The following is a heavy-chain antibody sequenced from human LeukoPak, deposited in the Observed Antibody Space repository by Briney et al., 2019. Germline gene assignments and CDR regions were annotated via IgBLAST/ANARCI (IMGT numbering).Heavy chain of an antibody. CDR3: ARGRSGYYSRGGELDY. J-gene: IGHJ4*02. Sequence: SETLSLTCAVYGGSFSGYYWSWIRQPPGKGLEWIGEINHSGGTNYNPSLKSRVTISVDTSKNQFSLKLSSLTAADTAVYYCARGRSGYYSRGGELDYWGQGTLVTVSS. D-gene: IGHD3-22*01. CDR2: INHSGGT. V-gene: IGHV4-34*01. CDR1: GGSFSGYY.